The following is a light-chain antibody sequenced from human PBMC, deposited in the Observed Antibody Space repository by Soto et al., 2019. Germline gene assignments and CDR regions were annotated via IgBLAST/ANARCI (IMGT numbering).Light chain of an antibody. CDR1: HSDVGNYNH. Sequence: QSALTQPASVSGSPGQSITISCTGTHSDVGNYNHVSWYQQYPGKAPKLMIYEVSERPSGVSNRFSGSKSGNTASLTISRLQAEDEADYYCCSFARSSTGIFGGGTKLTVL. CDR2: EVS. V-gene: IGLV2-23*02. J-gene: IGLJ2*01. CDR3: CSFARSSTGI.